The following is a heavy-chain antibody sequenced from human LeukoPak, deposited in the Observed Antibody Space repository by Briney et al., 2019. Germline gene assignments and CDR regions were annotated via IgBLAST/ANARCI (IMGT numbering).Heavy chain of an antibody. V-gene: IGHV1-46*01. Sequence: ASVKVSCKASGYTFTGYYIHWVRQAAGQGLEWLGIMNPSGGATTYAQKFQGRVTMPGDTSTSTVYMNLSSLRSEDTAVYYCARLFGLGDFDDYRGQGDLVTVSS. J-gene: IGHJ4*02. CDR1: GYTFTGYY. D-gene: IGHD3-16*01. CDR2: MNPSGGAT. CDR3: ARLFGLGDFDDY.